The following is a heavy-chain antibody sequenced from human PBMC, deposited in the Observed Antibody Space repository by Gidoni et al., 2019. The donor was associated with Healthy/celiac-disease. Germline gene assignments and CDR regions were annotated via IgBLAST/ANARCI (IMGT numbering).Heavy chain of an antibody. J-gene: IGHJ4*02. V-gene: IGHV3-64*01. CDR3: ARISAPSSYTDY. CDR1: GFTFSSYA. CDR2: ISSNGGST. D-gene: IGHD2-15*01. Sequence: ESGGGLVQPGGSLRLSCAASGFTFSSYAMHWVRQAPGKGLEYVSAISSNGGSTYYANSVKGRFTISRDNSKNTLYLQMGSLRAEDMAVYYCARISAPSSYTDYWGQGTLVTVSS.